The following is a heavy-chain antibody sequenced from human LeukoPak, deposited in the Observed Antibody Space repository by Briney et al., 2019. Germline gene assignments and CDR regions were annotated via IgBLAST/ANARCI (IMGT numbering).Heavy chain of an antibody. Sequence: SQTLSLTCSLSGASISSGGYSWNWIRQSPGKGLEWIGNIQHSGSTSCNPSLKSRVTISVDTSKNQFSLKLSSVTAADTAVYYCARFYDRSGPHFDYWGQGTLVTVSS. CDR1: GASISSGGYS. J-gene: IGHJ4*02. CDR3: ARFYDRSGPHFDY. CDR2: IQHSGST. D-gene: IGHD3-22*01. V-gene: IGHV4-30-2*06.